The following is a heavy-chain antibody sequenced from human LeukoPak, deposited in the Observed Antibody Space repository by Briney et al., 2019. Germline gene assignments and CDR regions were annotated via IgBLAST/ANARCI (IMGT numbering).Heavy chain of an antibody. J-gene: IGHJ4*02. CDR2: IYYSGST. CDR3: ARETPQLYFDY. V-gene: IGHV4-59*01. D-gene: IGHD5-18*01. Sequence: SETLSLTCTVSGGSISSYYWSWIRQPPGKGLEWIGYIYYSGSTNFIPSLKSRVTISVDTSKNQFSLKLSSVTAADTAVYYCARETPQLYFDYWGQGTLVTVSS. CDR1: GGSISSYY.